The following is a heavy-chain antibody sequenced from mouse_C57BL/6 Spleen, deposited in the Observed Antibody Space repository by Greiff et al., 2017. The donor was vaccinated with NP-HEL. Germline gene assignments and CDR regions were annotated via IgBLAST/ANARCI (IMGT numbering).Heavy chain of an antibody. Sequence: VQLQESGAELVRPGASVTLSCKASGYTFTDYEMHWVKQTPVHGLEWIGAIDPETGGTAYNQKFKGKAILTADKSSSTAYMELRSLTSEDSAVYYCTIPIITTPPYYFDYWGQGTTLTVSS. CDR1: GYTFTDYE. CDR3: TIPIITTPPYYFDY. CDR2: IDPETGGT. D-gene: IGHD1-1*01. J-gene: IGHJ2*01. V-gene: IGHV1-15*01.